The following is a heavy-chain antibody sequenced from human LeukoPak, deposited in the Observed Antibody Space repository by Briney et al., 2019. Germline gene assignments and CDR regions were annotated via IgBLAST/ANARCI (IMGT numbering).Heavy chain of an antibody. D-gene: IGHD2-15*01. CDR3: ARRWSFDY. CDR2: ISSDGSNE. CDR1: GFTFSIYA. V-gene: IGHV3-30*04. J-gene: IGHJ4*02. Sequence: GGSLRLSCAASGFTFSIYAIHWVRQAPGKGLEWVAVISSDGSNEYYADSVKGRFTISRDNSKNTMYLQMNSLRPDDTAVYYCARRWSFDYWGQGTLATVSS.